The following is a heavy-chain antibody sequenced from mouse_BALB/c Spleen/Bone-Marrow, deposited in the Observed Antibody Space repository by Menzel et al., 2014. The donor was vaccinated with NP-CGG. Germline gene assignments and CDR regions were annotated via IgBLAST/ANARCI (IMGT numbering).Heavy chain of an antibody. D-gene: IGHD1-1*01. CDR3: ARRYYYYGSGDAMDY. J-gene: IGHJ4*01. CDR2: IDPYNGGT. CDR1: GYAFTSYN. V-gene: IGHV1S135*01. Sequence: EVQLQQSGPELVKPGASVKVSCKASGYAFTSYNMYWVKQSHGKSLEWIGYIDPYNGGTSYNQKFKGKATLTVDKSSSTAYMHLNSLTSEDSAVYYCARRYYYYGSGDAMDYWGQGTSVTVS.